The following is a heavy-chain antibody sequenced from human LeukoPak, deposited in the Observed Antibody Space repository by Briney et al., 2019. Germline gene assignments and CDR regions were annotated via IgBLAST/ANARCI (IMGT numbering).Heavy chain of an antibody. Sequence: ASMKVSCKASGYTFTSYYMHWVRQAPGQGLEWMGIINPSGGSTSYAQKFQGRVTMTRDMSTSTVYMELSSLRSEDTAVYYCARNPPGEIAAAAYWGQGTLVTVSS. V-gene: IGHV1-46*01. CDR2: INPSGGST. CDR3: ARNPPGEIAAAAY. CDR1: GYTFTSYY. D-gene: IGHD6-13*01. J-gene: IGHJ4*02.